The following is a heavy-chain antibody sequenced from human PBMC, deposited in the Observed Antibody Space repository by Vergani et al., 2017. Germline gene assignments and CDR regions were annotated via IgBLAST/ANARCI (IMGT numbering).Heavy chain of an antibody. CDR2: INHSGST. CDR1: GGSFSGYY. V-gene: IGHV4-34*01. D-gene: IGHD3-10*01. J-gene: IGHJ6*03. CDR3: ARGGATVSGFGEPHYYYMDV. Sequence: QVQLQQWGAGLLKPSETLSLTCAVYGGSFSGYYWSWIRQPPGKGLEWIGEINHSGSTNYNPSLKSRVTISVETSKNQFSLKLSSVTAADTAVYYCARGGATVSGFGEPHYYYMDVWGKGTTVTVSS.